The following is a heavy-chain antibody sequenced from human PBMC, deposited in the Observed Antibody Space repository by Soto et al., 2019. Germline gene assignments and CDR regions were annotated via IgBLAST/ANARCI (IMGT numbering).Heavy chain of an antibody. V-gene: IGHV3-23*01. CDR1: GFTFGSRA. CDR2: ITDTGGDA. Sequence: XGSLRLSCLASGFTFGSRAMSWVRQAPGEGLEWVSTITDTGGDAKYADSVRGRFTISRDNSKNTLHLQMSSLRAEDSAVYYCARGSTDSYPGSRIFDFWGRGTLVTVSS. J-gene: IGHJ4*02. CDR3: ARGSTDSYPGSRIFDF. D-gene: IGHD3-10*01.